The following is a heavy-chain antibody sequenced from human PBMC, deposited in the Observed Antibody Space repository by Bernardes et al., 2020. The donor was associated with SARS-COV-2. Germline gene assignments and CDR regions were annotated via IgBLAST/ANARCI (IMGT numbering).Heavy chain of an antibody. CDR2: ISGSGGGT. J-gene: IGHJ4*02. D-gene: IGHD2-2*01. CDR3: AKGDVVVPAAIDY. Sequence: GGSLRLSCAASGFTFSSYAMGWVRQAPGKGLEWVSGISGSGGGTYYADSVRGRFTISRDNSKNSLYLQMNSLRTEDTALYYCAKGDVVVPAAIDYWGQGTLVTVSS. V-gene: IGHV3-23*01. CDR1: GFTFSSYA.